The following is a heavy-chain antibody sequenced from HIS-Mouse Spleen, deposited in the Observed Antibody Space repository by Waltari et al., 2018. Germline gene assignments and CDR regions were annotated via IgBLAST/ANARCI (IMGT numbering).Heavy chain of an antibody. CDR1: GFTFSSYW. CDR2: INSDGSST. V-gene: IGHV3-74*01. Sequence: EVQLVESGGGLVQPGGSLRLSCAASGFTFSSYWLPWVRQAPGKGLVGVSRINSDGSSTSYADSVKGRFTISRDNAKNTLYLQMNSLRAEDTAVYYCARDLGYSSSSEVWFDPWGQGTLVTVSS. CDR3: ARDLGYSSSSEVWFDP. J-gene: IGHJ5*02. D-gene: IGHD6-6*01.